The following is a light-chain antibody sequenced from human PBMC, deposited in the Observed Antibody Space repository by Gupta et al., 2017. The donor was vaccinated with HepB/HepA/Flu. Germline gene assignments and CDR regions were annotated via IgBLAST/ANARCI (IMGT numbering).Light chain of an antibody. V-gene: IGKV1-5*03. CDR3: PQYHFFSD. CDR2: ETS. J-gene: IGKJ5*01. CDR1: QYVSKY. Sequence: DIQMTQSPSTLSASVGDRVTLTCRASQYVSKYLAWYQQKPGEAPTLLIYETSTLESGVPSRFSGSGSGTEFTLTISSLQPADFATYYCPQYHFFSDFGQGTRVEIK.